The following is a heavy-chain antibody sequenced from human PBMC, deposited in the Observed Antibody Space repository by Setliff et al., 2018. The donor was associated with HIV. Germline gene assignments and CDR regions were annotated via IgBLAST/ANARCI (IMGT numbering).Heavy chain of an antibody. CDR3: ARPRSSGSIDAFDI. Sequence: GESLKISCKGSGYSFIRYWIGWVRQMPGKGLEWMGIIYPGDSDSRYSPSFQGQVTISPDKSISTAYLQWSSLKASDTAIYYCARPRSSGSIDAFDIWGQGTMVTVSS. CDR2: IYPGDSDS. V-gene: IGHV5-51*01. D-gene: IGHD2-15*01. J-gene: IGHJ3*02. CDR1: GYSFIRYW.